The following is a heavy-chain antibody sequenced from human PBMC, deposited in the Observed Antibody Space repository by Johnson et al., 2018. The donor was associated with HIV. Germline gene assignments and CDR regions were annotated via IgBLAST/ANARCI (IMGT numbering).Heavy chain of an antibody. D-gene: IGHD1-26*01. Sequence: VQLVESGGGVVQPGRSLRLSCAASGFTFSSYGMHWVRQAPGKGLEWVSYISSSGNTIYYADSVQGRFTISRDNAKNSLYLQMNSLRDEDTAVYYCARDRRGANWHDVFDIWGQGTMVTVSS. CDR3: ARDRRGANWHDVFDI. J-gene: IGHJ3*02. V-gene: IGHV3-48*02. CDR2: ISSSGNTI. CDR1: GFTFSSYG.